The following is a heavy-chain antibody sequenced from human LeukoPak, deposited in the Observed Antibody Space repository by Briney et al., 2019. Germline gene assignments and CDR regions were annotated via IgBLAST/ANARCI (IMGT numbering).Heavy chain of an antibody. CDR2: ISGSGGST. Sequence: GGSLRLSCAASGFTFSSYAMSWVRQAPGKGLEWVSAISGSGGSTYYADFVKGRFTISRDNAKNSLYVQMNSLRAEDTAVYYCARDWAYSGSLDYWGQGTLVTVSS. J-gene: IGHJ4*02. CDR3: ARDWAYSGSLDY. V-gene: IGHV3-23*01. D-gene: IGHD1-26*01. CDR1: GFTFSSYA.